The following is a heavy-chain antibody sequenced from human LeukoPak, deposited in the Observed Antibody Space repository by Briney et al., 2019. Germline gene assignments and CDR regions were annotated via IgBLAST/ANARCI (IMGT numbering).Heavy chain of an antibody. CDR2: IYYSGST. D-gene: IGHD2-15*01. CDR3: ARDQVVVAATYFDY. CDR1: GGSISSSSYY. V-gene: IGHV4-39*07. J-gene: IGHJ4*02. Sequence: PSETLSLTCTVSGGSISSSSYYWGWIRQPPRKGLEWIGSIYYSGSTYYNPPLKSRVTISVDTSKNQFSLKLSSVTAADTAVYYCARDQVVVAATYFDYWGQGTLVTVSS.